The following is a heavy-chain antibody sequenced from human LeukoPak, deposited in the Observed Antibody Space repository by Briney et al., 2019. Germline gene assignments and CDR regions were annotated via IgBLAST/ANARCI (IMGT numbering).Heavy chain of an antibody. Sequence: GGSLRLSCAASGFTFSSYAINWVRQAPGKGLEWVSGISGSGGSTYYVDPVKGRFTISRDNSKNTLYLQMNSLRAEDTAVYYCAKGGRAYYSDSSTYSAPFEHWGQGTLVTVSS. V-gene: IGHV3-23*01. D-gene: IGHD3-22*01. CDR3: AKGGRAYYSDSSTYSAPFEH. J-gene: IGHJ4*02. CDR2: ISGSGGST. CDR1: GFTFSSYA.